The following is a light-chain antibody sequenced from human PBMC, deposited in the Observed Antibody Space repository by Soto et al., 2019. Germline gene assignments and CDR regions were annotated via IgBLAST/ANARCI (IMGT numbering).Light chain of an antibody. CDR3: QQRSKGLT. J-gene: IGKJ4*01. V-gene: IGKV3-11*02. CDR1: QSVSSY. Sequence: VLLTQSPAALSLSPGETATLSCRADQSVSSYLAWYQQKPGQAPRLLIYDASNRATGIPARFSGSGSGRDFTLTISSLEPEDSAVYYCQQRSKGLTFGGGTKVDIK. CDR2: DAS.